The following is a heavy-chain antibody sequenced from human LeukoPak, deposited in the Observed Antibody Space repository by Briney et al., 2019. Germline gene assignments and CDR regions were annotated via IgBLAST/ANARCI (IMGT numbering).Heavy chain of an antibody. V-gene: IGHV3-7*01. CDR3: AREELLGAYYYGMDV. J-gene: IGHJ6*02. CDR2: IKQDGSEK. Sequence: AGGSLRLSCAASGFTFSSYWMSWVRQAPGKGLEWVANIKQDGSEKYYVDSVKGRFTISRDNAKNSLYLQMNSLRAEDTAVYYCAREELLGAYYYGMDVWGQGTTVTVSS. CDR1: GFTFSSYW. D-gene: IGHD1-26*01.